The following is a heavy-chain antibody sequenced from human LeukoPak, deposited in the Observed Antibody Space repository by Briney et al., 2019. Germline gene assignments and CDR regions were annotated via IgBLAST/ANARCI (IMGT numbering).Heavy chain of an antibody. CDR3: ARLRGYSGYDKYYFDY. CDR1: GYTFTSYY. D-gene: IGHD5-12*01. J-gene: IGHJ4*02. Sequence: ASVKVSCKASGYTFTSYYMHWVRQAPGQGLEWMGIINPSGGSTSYAQKFQGRVTMTRDTSTITVYMELSSLRSEDTAVYYCARLRGYSGYDKYYFDYWGQGTLVTVSS. V-gene: IGHV1-46*01. CDR2: INPSGGST.